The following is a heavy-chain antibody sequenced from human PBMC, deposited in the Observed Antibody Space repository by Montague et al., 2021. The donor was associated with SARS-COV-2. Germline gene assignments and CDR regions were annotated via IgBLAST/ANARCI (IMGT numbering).Heavy chain of an antibody. CDR2: INYSGST. CDR3: ARGGLAGGDYDNWSIAFTSPLDY. CDR1: GGSFSAHS. V-gene: IGHV4-34*01. Sequence: SETLSLTCAVYGGSFSAHSWCWIRQSPGKGLEWIGEINYSGSTTYISSFNSRVTMSVDTSKNQFSLKMSSVTAADTAIYYCARGGLAGGDYDNWSIAFTSPLDYWGQGTLVTVSS. D-gene: IGHD3/OR15-3a*01. J-gene: IGHJ4*02.